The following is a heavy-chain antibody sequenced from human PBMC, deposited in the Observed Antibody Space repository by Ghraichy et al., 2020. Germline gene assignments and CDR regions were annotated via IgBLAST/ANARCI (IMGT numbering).Heavy chain of an antibody. CDR3: AREGRKALGPGAFDI. V-gene: IGHV4-30-2*01. D-gene: IGHD3-10*01. J-gene: IGHJ3*02. CDR2: IYHSGST. CDR1: GGSISSGGYS. Sequence: SETLSLTCAVSGGSISSGGYSWSWIRQPPGKGLEWTGYIYHSGSTYYNLSLKSRVTISVDRSKNQFSLKLSSVTAADTAVYYCAREGRKALGPGAFDIWGQGTMVTVSS.